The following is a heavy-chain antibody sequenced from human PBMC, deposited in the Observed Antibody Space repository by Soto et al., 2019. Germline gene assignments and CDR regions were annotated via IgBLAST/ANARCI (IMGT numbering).Heavy chain of an antibody. D-gene: IGHD6-13*01. CDR1: GFTVSSNY. CDR2: IYSCGST. J-gene: IGHJ4*02. CDR3: AKDVIGLQLVPNYFDY. V-gene: IGHV3-53*01. Sequence: EVQLVESGGGLIQPGGSLRLSCAASGFTVSSNYMSWVRQAPGKGLEWVSVIYSCGSTYYADSVKGRFTISRDNSKNTLYLQMNSLRAEDTAVYYCAKDVIGLQLVPNYFDYWGQGTLVTVSS.